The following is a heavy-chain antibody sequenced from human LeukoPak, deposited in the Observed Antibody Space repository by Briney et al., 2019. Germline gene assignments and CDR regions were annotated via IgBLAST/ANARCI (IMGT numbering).Heavy chain of an antibody. V-gene: IGHV4-39*07. CDR3: ARTFDDY. J-gene: IGHJ4*02. CDR2: IYYSGST. Sequence: SETLSLTCTVSGGSISSSSYYWGWIRQPPGKGLEWIGSIYYSGSTYYNPSLKSRVTISVDTSKNQFSLKLSSVTAADTAVYCCARTFDDYWGQGTLVTVSS. CDR1: GGSISSSSYY. D-gene: IGHD2/OR15-2a*01.